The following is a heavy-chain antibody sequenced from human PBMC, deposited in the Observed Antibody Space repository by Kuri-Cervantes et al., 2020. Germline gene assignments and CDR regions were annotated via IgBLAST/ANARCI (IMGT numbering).Heavy chain of an antibody. CDR3: AISLYCSGGSCYSVPFDY. Sequence: SETLSLTCAVSGGSISSGGYSWSWIRQPPGKGLEWIGYIYYSGSTNYNPSLKSRVTISVDTSKNQFSLKLSSVTAADTAVYYCAISLYCSGGSCYSVPFDYWGQGTLVTVSS. CDR2: IYYSGST. CDR1: GGSISSGGYS. J-gene: IGHJ4*02. V-gene: IGHV4-61*08. D-gene: IGHD2-15*01.